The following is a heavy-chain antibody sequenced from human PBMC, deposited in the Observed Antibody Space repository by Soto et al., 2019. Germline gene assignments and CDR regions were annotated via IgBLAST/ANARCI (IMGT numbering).Heavy chain of an antibody. J-gene: IGHJ4*02. CDR3: AKDHSWIQLWSVFDY. V-gene: IGHV3-30*18. CDR2: ISYDGSNK. CDR1: GFTFSSYG. D-gene: IGHD5-18*01. Sequence: GGSLRLSCAASGFTFSSYGMHWVRQAPGKGLEWVAVISYDGSNKYYADSVKGRFTISRDNSKNTLYLQMNSLRAEDTAVYYCAKDHSWIQLWSVFDYWGQGTLVTVSS.